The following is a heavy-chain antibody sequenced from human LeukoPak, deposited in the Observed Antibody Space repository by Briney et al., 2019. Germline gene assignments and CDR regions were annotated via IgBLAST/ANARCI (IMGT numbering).Heavy chain of an antibody. V-gene: IGHV3-48*02. Sequence: GGSLRLSCAASGFTFSKYNMNWVRQAPGKGLEWVSYISSGRSAIYYADSVKGRFTISRDNAKNSLYLQMNSLRDEDPAVYYCARAKNSYYYYVDYWGQGTLVTVSS. D-gene: IGHD3-22*01. CDR2: ISSGRSAI. CDR1: GFTFSKYN. J-gene: IGHJ4*02. CDR3: ARAKNSYYYYVDY.